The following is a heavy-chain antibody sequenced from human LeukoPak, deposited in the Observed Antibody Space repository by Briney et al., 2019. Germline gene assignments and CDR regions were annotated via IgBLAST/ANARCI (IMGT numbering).Heavy chain of an antibody. CDR2: IYYSGST. V-gene: IGHV4-39*01. CDR3: ARHPPYGYFSGGDWFDP. CDR1: GGSISSSSYY. Sequence: SETLSLTCTVSGGSISSSSYYWGWIRQPPGKGLEWIGSIYYSGSTYYNPSLKSRVTISVDTSKNQFSLKLSSVTAADTAVYYCARHPPYGYFSGGDWFDPWGQGTLVTVSS. J-gene: IGHJ5*02. D-gene: IGHD5-18*01.